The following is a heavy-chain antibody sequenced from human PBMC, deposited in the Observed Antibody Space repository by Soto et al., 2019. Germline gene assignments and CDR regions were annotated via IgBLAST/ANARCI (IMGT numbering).Heavy chain of an antibody. D-gene: IGHD1-26*01. CDR3: ARLRVGVNWYFDL. J-gene: IGHJ2*01. CDR2: ISSSGSYT. Sequence: QMQLVESGGDLVKPGGSLRLSCDASGFTFGDYYMSWIRQVPGQGLEWLAFISSSGSYTKYSDSMRSRLTVSRDNGQNSLYLQMNSLRVDDTGVYYCARLRVGVNWYFDLWGRGTMVPVSA. CDR1: GFTFGDYY. V-gene: IGHV3-11*06.